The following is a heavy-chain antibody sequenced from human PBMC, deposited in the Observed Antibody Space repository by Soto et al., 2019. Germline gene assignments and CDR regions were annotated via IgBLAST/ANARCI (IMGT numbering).Heavy chain of an antibody. Sequence: SVKVSCKASGGTLSSYTINWVRQAPGQGLERMGRIIPILGTANYAQKFQGRVTINADKSTSTAYMELSSLRSEPTALYFCATDPSPPYTPGPSYWGQGTLVTVSS. CDR1: GGTLSSYT. CDR3: ATDPSPPYTPGPSY. J-gene: IGHJ4*02. V-gene: IGHV1-69*08. D-gene: IGHD3-16*01. CDR2: IIPILGTA.